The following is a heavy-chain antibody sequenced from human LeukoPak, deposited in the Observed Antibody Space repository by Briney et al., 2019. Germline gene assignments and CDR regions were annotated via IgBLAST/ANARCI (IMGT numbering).Heavy chain of an antibody. CDR1: GYTFTSYD. V-gene: IGHV1-8*01. D-gene: IGHD3-22*01. J-gene: IGHJ3*02. CDR3: ARGLTVVVVHDAFDI. Sequence: ASVKVSCKASGYTFTSYDINWVRQATGQGLEWMGWMNPNSGNTGYAQKFQGRVTMTRNTSMSTAYMELSSLRSEDTAVYYCARGLTVVVVHDAFDIWGQGTMVTVSS. CDR2: MNPNSGNT.